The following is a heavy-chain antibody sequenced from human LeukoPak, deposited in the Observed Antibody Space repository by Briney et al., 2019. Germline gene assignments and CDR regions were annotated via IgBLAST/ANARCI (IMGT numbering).Heavy chain of an antibody. D-gene: IGHD6-19*01. J-gene: IGHJ2*01. CDR2: IKSDGTEE. V-gene: IGHV3-7*01. CDR1: GFPFDIYW. CDR3: AKEKTVAGWYFDL. Sequence: GGSLRLSCVASGFPFDIYWMSWVRQGPGKGLEWVANIKSDGTEEYYADSVKGRLTVSRDNAKNSLFLQMSSLRVEDTAVYYCAKEKTVAGWYFDLWGRGTVVTVSS.